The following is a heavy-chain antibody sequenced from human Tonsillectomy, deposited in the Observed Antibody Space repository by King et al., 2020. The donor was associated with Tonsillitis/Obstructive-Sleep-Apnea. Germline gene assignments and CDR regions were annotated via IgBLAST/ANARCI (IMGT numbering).Heavy chain of an antibody. D-gene: IGHD6-13*01. CDR1: GFTFDDYA. V-gene: IGHV3-9*01. J-gene: IGHJ3*02. Sequence: QLVQSGGGLVQPGRSLRLXCAASGFTFDDYAMYWVRQAPGKGLEWVSGIXWNSGSRGYADSXKXRFTISRDNAKNSLYLQMNSLRAEDTALYYCAKXXIIAXAXTPGXGLXXWGQXXXVTVSS. CDR3: AKXXIIAXAXTPGXGLXX. CDR2: IXWNSGSR.